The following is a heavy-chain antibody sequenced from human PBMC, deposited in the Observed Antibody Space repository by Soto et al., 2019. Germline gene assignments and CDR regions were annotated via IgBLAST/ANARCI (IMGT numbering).Heavy chain of an antibody. Sequence: VQLVESGGGVGQPGRSLRLSCAASGFTFSSYGMHWVRQAPGKRLEWVAVISYDGSNKYYADSVKGRFTISRDNSKNTLYLQMNSLRAEDTAVYYCAKEATWGQGTLVTVSS. CDR2: ISYDGSNK. V-gene: IGHV3-30*18. CDR3: AKEAT. CDR1: GFTFSSYG. J-gene: IGHJ4*02.